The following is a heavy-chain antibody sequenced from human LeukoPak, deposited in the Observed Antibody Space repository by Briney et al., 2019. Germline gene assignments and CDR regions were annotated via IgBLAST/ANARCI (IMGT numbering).Heavy chain of an antibody. Sequence: SETPSLTCTVTGGSLSSYYWSWIRQPPGKGLEWIGYIYYTGSTNYNPPLKSRVTISVDTSKNQFSLKLSSVTAADTAVYYCARQQLSQLYYFDNWGQGTLVTVSS. CDR1: GGSLSSYY. CDR2: IYYTGST. V-gene: IGHV4-59*01. CDR3: ARQQLSQLYYFDN. J-gene: IGHJ4*02. D-gene: IGHD6-13*01.